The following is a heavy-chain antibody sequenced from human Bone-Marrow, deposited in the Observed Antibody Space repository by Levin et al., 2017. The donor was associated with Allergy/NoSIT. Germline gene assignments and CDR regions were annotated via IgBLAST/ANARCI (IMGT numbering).Heavy chain of an antibody. CDR1: GFTFGNSW. Sequence: GESLKISCAASGFTFGNSWMSWVRQTPGKGLEWVANIKEDGSEKYYVDSVKGRFTISRDNAKKSLYVQMNSLRAEDTAVYYCARDQFRRATIGARWFDPWGQGTLVIVSS. CDR3: ARDQFRRATIGARWFDP. J-gene: IGHJ5*02. CDR2: IKEDGSEK. D-gene: IGHD5-24*01. V-gene: IGHV3-7*01.